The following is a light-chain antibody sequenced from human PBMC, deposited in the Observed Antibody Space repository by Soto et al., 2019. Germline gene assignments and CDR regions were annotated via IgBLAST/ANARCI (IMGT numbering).Light chain of an antibody. CDR1: QSLLYNNTYNY. Sequence: EIVMTQSPLTLPVTPGEPASISCRSSQSLLYNNTYNYLDWYVQKPGQSPQLLIYFGSSRAPGVPDRCSGSGSGTDFTLNINRVEAEDVRNYYCKQALQSLTYGKGTRLEIQ. CDR2: FGS. CDR3: KQALQSLT. J-gene: IGKJ5*01. V-gene: IGKV2-28*01.